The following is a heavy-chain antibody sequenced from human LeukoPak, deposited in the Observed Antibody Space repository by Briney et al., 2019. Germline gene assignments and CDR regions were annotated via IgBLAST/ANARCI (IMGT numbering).Heavy chain of an antibody. CDR2: ISYDGSNK. J-gene: IGHJ4*02. V-gene: IGHV3-30*18. CDR1: GFTFSRHG. CDR3: AKDRDWYYFDY. D-gene: IGHD5-24*01. Sequence: GGSLRLSCAASGFTFSRHGMHWVRQAPGKGLEWVAVISYDGSNKYYADSVKGRFTISRDNSKNTLYLRMNSLRAEDTAVYYCAKDRDWYYFDYWGQGTLVTVSS.